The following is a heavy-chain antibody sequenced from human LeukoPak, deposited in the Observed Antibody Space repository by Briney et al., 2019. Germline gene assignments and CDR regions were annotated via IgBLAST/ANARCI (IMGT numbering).Heavy chain of an antibody. D-gene: IGHD3-10*01. Sequence: GGSLRLSCAASGFTFSSYGMHWVRQAPGKGLEWVAVISYDGSNKYYADSVKGRFTISRDNSKNTLYLQMNSLRAEDTAVYYCARARFTLYGSGSYRWFDPWGQGTLVTVSS. CDR2: ISYDGSNK. CDR3: ARARFTLYGSGSYRWFDP. V-gene: IGHV3-30*03. CDR1: GFTFSSYG. J-gene: IGHJ5*02.